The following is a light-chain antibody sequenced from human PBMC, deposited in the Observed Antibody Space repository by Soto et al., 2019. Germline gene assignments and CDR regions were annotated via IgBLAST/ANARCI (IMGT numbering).Light chain of an antibody. Sequence: EIVLTQSPGTLSLSPGERATRSCRASQIVSRSCLAWYQHKPHQAPRLIIYGASSMSTGIPDRVRGSGSGTDLTLTLRRLEHEDFAVYYRQQYGRSLWTFGQGNTVDIK. CDR1: QIVSRSC. CDR3: QQYGRSLWT. V-gene: IGKV3-20*01. CDR2: GAS. J-gene: IGKJ1*01.